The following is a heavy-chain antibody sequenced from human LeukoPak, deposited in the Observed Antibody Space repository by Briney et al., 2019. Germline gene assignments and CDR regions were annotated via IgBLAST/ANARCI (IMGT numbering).Heavy chain of an antibody. D-gene: IGHD3-3*01. V-gene: IGHV3-30*03. Sequence: GGSLRLSCAASGFTFSSYGMHWVRQAPGKGLEWVAVISYDGNNKYYADSVKGRFTISRDNSKNTLYLQMNSLRAEDTAVYYCARSRITIFGVPFYYYYYYGMDVWGQGTTVTVSS. J-gene: IGHJ6*02. CDR1: GFTFSSYG. CDR3: ARSRITIFGVPFYYYYYYGMDV. CDR2: ISYDGNNK.